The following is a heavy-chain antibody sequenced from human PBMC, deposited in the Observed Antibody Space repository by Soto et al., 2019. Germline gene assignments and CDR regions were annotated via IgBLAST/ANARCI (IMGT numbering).Heavy chain of an antibody. CDR1: GYSVSDYF. J-gene: IGHJ6*02. D-gene: IGHD1-26*01. V-gene: IGHV1-2*02. Sequence: QVQLVQSGAEVKKSGASVKVSCKASGYSVSDYFIQWVRQAPGQGLEWVAWINPKSAATNYAKKFQGRVSLTWDTSFSTAYMELTRLRHDDTAVYYCARIKWGLDYYNGMDVWGQGTTVIVSS. CDR3: ARIKWGLDYYNGMDV. CDR2: INPKSAAT.